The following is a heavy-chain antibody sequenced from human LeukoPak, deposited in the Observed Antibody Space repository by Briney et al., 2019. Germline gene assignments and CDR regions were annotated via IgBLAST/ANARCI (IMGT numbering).Heavy chain of an antibody. Sequence: TGGSLRLSCEVSGFTFSSYWMNWVRQAPGKGLEWVANIKDGGSERKYVDSVEGRFTISRDNSKNSLYLQMNSLRVEDTAVYYCARGSGTLDFWGQGTLVTVSS. CDR1: GFTFSSYW. J-gene: IGHJ4*02. CDR2: IKDGGSER. D-gene: IGHD1-26*01. V-gene: IGHV3-7*03. CDR3: ARGSGTLDF.